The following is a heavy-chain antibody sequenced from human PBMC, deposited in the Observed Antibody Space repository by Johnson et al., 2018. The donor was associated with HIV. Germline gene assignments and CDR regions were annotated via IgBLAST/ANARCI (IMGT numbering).Heavy chain of an antibody. V-gene: IGHV3-9*01. CDR2: ISWYSGSI. CDR3: AKEGAYYYDSSGLNDAFDI. J-gene: IGHJ3*02. Sequence: VQLVESGGGLVQPGRSLRLSCAASGFTFDEYAMHWVRQAPGKGLEWVSGISWYSGSIGYGDSVKGRFTISRDNAKNSLYLQMNSLRAEDTALYYCAKEGAYYYDSSGLNDAFDIWGQGTMVTVSS. D-gene: IGHD3-22*01. CDR1: GFTFDEYA.